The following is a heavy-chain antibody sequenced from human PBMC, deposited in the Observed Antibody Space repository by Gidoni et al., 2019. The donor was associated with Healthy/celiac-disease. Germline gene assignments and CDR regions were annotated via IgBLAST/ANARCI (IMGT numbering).Heavy chain of an antibody. CDR3: ARHSSGYYYGFWFDP. Sequence: QVQLQPWGAGLLKPAQTLSLTCAVYGGSFRGYYWSWSRQPPGKGLEWIGEINHSGSTNYTPSLKSRVTISVDTSKNQCSLKLSSVTAADTAVYYCARHSSGYYYGFWFDPWGQGTLVTVSS. J-gene: IGHJ5*02. V-gene: IGHV4-34*01. CDR2: INHSGST. CDR1: GGSFRGYY. D-gene: IGHD3-22*01.